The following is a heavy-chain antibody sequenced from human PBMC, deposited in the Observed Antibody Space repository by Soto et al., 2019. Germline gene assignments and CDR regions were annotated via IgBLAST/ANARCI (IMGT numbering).Heavy chain of an antibody. J-gene: IGHJ6*02. CDR3: ARGRGIGFSSSWNIYWYYNMDV. V-gene: IGHV1-69*01. Sequence: QVQLVQSGAEVRKSGSSVKVSCKAAGGTFSDYALSWVRQAPGQGLEWMGGIIPMFGTTNYAQKFQGRATITADDSATTAHMELSSLKSEDTAVYYCARGRGIGFSSSWNIYWYYNMDVWGQGTTVTVSS. CDR1: GGTFSDYA. D-gene: IGHD6-13*01. CDR2: IIPMFGTT.